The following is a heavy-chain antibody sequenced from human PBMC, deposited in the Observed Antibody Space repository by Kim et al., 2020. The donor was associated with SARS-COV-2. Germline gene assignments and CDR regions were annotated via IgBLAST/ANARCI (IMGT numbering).Heavy chain of an antibody. D-gene: IGHD2-15*01. CDR3: AAACSGGSCYPGSLGIYYYYGMDV. J-gene: IGHJ6*02. CDR1: GGSISSGGYY. CDR2: IYYSGST. V-gene: IGHV4-31*03. Sequence: SETLSLTCTVSGGSISSGGYYWSWIRQHPGKGLEWIGYIYYSGSTYYNPSLKSRVTISVDTSKNQFSLKLSSVTAADTAVYYCAAACSGGSCYPGSLGIYYYYGMDVWGQGTTVTVSS.